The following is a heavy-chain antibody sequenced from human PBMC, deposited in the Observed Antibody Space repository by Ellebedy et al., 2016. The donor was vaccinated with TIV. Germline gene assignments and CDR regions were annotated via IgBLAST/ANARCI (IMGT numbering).Heavy chain of an antibody. CDR3: AREGGRGYGEIDD. CDR2: MNPNSGDT. CDR1: GYTFTSYT. V-gene: IGHV1-8*01. J-gene: IGHJ4*02. Sequence: AASVKVSCKSSGYTFTSYTIHWVRQASGQGLEWMGWMNPNSGDTGYSLKFQGRVTMTTTRSVSTAYMGLLSLASEDTAMYYCAREGGRGYGEIDDWGQGTLVTVSS. D-gene: IGHD4-17*01.